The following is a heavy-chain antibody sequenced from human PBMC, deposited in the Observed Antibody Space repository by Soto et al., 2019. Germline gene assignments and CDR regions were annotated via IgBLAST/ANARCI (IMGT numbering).Heavy chain of an antibody. CDR2: IYYSGST. Sequence: QLQLQESGPGLVKPSETLSLTCTVSGGSISSSSYYWGWIRQPPGKGLEWIGSIYYSGSTYYNPSLKSRVTIAVDTSKNQFSLKLSSVTAADTAVYYCATLWFGESPYWGQGTLVTVSS. J-gene: IGHJ4*02. CDR1: GGSISSSSYY. D-gene: IGHD3-10*01. CDR3: ATLWFGESPY. V-gene: IGHV4-39*01.